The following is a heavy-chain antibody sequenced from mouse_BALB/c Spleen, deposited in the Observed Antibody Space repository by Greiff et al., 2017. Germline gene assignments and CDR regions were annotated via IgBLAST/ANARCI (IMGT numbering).Heavy chain of an antibody. CDR2: ISSGGSYT. J-gene: IGHJ4*01. Sequence: EVKLVESGGGLVKPGGSLKLSCAASGFTFSSYTMSWVRQTPEKRLEWVATISSGGSYTYYPDSVKGRFTISRDNAKNTLYLQMSSLKSEDTAMYYCTRDYIDAMDYWGQGTSVTVAS. CDR1: GFTFSSYT. CDR3: TRDYIDAMDY. D-gene: IGHD1-3*01. V-gene: IGHV5-6-4*01.